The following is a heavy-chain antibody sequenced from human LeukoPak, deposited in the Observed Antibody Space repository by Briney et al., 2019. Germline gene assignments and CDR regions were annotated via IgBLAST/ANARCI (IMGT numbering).Heavy chain of an antibody. CDR2: IDPSDSYT. CDR1: GYSFTSYW. J-gene: IGHJ6*02. V-gene: IGHV5-10-1*01. D-gene: IGHD6-13*01. CDR3: ARGKQQLTPYYYYYGMDV. Sequence: GESLKISCKGSGYSFTSYWISWVRQMPGKGLEWMGRIDPSDSYTNYSPSFQGHVTISADKSISTAYLQWSSLKASDAAMYYCARGKQQLTPYYYYYGMDVWGQGTTVTVSS.